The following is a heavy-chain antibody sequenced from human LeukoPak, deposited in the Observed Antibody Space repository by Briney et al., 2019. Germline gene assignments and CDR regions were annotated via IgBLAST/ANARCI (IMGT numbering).Heavy chain of an antibody. CDR3: ARDPPYYYDSSGLGDY. CDR2: ISSSGSTI. V-gene: IGHV3-11*04. CDR1: GFTFSDYY. D-gene: IGHD3-22*01. Sequence: GGSLRLSCAASGFTFSDYYMSWIRQAPGKGLEWVSYISSSGSTIYYADSVKGRFTISRDNAKNSLYLQMNSLRDEDTAVYYCARDPPYYYDSSGLGDYWGQGTLVTVSS. J-gene: IGHJ4*02.